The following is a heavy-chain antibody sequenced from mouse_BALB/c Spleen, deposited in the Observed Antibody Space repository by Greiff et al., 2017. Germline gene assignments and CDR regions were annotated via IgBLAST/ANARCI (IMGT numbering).Heavy chain of an antibody. J-gene: IGHJ3*01. D-gene: IGHD2-4*01. Sequence: VQGVESGPGLVAPSQSLSITCTVSGFSLTSYDISWIRQPPGKGLEWLGVIWTGGGTNYNSAFMSRLSISKDNSKSQVFLKMNSLQTDDTAIYYCVRDKGYYDSSFAYWGQGTLVTVSA. CDR2: IWTGGGT. V-gene: IGHV2-9-2*01. CDR3: VRDKGYYDSSFAY. CDR1: GFSLTSYD.